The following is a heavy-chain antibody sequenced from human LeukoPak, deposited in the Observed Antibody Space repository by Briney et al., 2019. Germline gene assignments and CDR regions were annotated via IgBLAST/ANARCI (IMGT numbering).Heavy chain of an antibody. D-gene: IGHD6-19*01. CDR2: MTGSGHRI. V-gene: IGHV3-11*01. CDR3: ARDPGLYSNGWEYYFDS. CDR1: GFTFRDYY. J-gene: IGHJ4*02. Sequence: GGFLRLSCAASGFTFRDYYMSWIRQAPGKGPEWVAYMTGSGHRIYYADSVKGRFTISRDNTQNSLYLQMNSLRAEDTAVYYCARDPGLYSNGWEYYFDSWGQGTLVTVSS.